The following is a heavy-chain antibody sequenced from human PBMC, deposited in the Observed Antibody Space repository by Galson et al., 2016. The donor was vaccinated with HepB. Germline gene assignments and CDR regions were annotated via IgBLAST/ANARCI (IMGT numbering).Heavy chain of an antibody. D-gene: IGHD3-16*01. J-gene: IGHJ4*02. CDR1: GFTFSSYW. CDR3: TRDPPHFWGLEFDY. Sequence: SLRLSCAASGFTFSSYWMYWVRQAPGKGLMWVSRINSDGSSTNYADSVKGRFTISRDNAKNTLYLQMNSLRAEDTAVYYCTRDPPHFWGLEFDYWGQGTLVTASS. CDR2: INSDGSST. V-gene: IGHV3-74*01.